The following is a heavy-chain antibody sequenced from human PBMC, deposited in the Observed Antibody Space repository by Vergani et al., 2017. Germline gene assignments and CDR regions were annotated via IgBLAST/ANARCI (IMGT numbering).Heavy chain of an antibody. D-gene: IGHD3-3*01. V-gene: IGHV3-30*02. Sequence: QVQLVESGGGVVQPGGSLRLSCAASGFTFSSYGMHWVRQAPGKGLEWVAFIRYDGSNKYYADSVKGRFTISRDNSKNTLYLQMNSLRAEDTAVYYCAKVDYDFWSGYSYYFDYWGQGTLVTVSS. CDR2: IRYDGSNK. CDR1: GFTFSSYG. J-gene: IGHJ4*02. CDR3: AKVDYDFWSGYSYYFDY.